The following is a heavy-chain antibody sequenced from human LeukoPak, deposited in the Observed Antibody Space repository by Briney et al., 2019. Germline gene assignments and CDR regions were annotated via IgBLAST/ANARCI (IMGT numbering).Heavy chain of an antibody. Sequence: PSETLSLTCTVSGGSISSGSYYWSWIRQPAGKGLEWIGRIYTSGSTNYNPSLKSRVTISVDTSKNQFSLKLSSVTAADTAVYYCARYRIAARPGGVVDYWGQGTLVTVSS. CDR3: ARYRIAARPGGVVDY. CDR2: IYTSGST. CDR1: GGSISSGSYY. V-gene: IGHV4-61*02. D-gene: IGHD6-6*01. J-gene: IGHJ4*02.